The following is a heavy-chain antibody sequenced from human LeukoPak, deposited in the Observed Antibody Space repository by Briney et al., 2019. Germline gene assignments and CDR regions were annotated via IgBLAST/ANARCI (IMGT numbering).Heavy chain of an antibody. CDR2: IYYSEST. D-gene: IGHD3-22*01. J-gene: IGHJ3*02. CDR1: GGSISSYY. V-gene: IGHV4-39*07. CDR3: AREPMGLTDSNKDAFDI. Sequence: SETLSLTCTVSGGSISSYYWGWIRQPPGKGLEWIGSIYYSESTYYNSSLKSRVTISVDTSKNQFSLKLSSVTAADTAVYYCAREPMGLTDSNKDAFDIWGQGTMVTVSS.